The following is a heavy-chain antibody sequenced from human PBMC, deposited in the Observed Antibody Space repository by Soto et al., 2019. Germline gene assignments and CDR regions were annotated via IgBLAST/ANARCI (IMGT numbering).Heavy chain of an antibody. CDR3: ARAHYGDYGYGMDV. CDR1: GGSIISSSYY. J-gene: IGHJ6*02. V-gene: IGHV4-39*07. Sequence: SETLSLTCTVSGGSIISSSYYWVWIRQPPGKGLEWIGSIYYSGSTYYNPSLKSRVTISVDRSKNQFSLKLSSVTAADTAVYYCARAHYGDYGYGMDVWGQGTTVTVSS. D-gene: IGHD4-17*01. CDR2: IYYSGST.